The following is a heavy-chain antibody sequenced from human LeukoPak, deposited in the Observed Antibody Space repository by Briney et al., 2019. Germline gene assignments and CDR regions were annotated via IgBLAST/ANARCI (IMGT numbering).Heavy chain of an antibody. V-gene: IGHV3-21*01. J-gene: IGHJ4*02. CDR2: ISSSSSYI. CDR3: ASSCRAVVCPRDY. Sequence: GGSLRLSCAASGFTFSSYSMNWVRQAPGKGLEWLSSISSSSSYIYYADSVKGRFTISRDNAKNSLYLQMNSLRAEDTAVYYCASSCRAVVCPRDYWGQGTLVTVSS. CDR1: GFTFSSYS. D-gene: IGHD2-8*01.